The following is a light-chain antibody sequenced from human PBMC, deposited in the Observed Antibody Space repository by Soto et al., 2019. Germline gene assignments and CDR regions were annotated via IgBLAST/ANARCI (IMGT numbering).Light chain of an antibody. CDR1: QSISIY. CDR3: QQSYSTPFT. J-gene: IGKJ3*01. Sequence: DIQMTQSPSSLSASVGDRVTITCRASQSISIYLNWYQQKPGKAPKLLMYGAASLQSGVPSRFSGSASGTDFTLTISRLQPEDFATYYCQQSYSTPFTFGPGTKVEIE. V-gene: IGKV1-39*01. CDR2: GAA.